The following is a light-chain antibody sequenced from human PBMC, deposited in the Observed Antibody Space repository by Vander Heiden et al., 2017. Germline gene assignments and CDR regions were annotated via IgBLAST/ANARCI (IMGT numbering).Light chain of an antibody. V-gene: IGLV1-40*01. Sequence: QSVLTQPPSVSGPPCQRVTISGTGSNSNIGAGYALHWYQQLPGTAPKLLISANTNRPSGVPDRFSGSKSGTSASLAITGLQAEDEGDYYCQSYDTSLSAYVFGTGTSVTIL. CDR1: NSNIGAGYA. J-gene: IGLJ1*01. CDR3: QSYDTSLSAYV. CDR2: ANT.